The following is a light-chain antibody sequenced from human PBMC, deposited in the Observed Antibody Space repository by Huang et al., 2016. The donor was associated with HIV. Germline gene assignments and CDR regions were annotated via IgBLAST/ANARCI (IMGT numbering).Light chain of an antibody. Sequence: EVVLTQSPVTLSLSPGERATLSCRASQSISSYLAWYQQKPGQTPRLLIYDASNRATGIPARFSGSGSGTDFTLTISNLEPEDIAVYYCQQRSNWPPYTFGPGTKLEIK. CDR3: QQRSNWPPYT. V-gene: IGKV3-11*01. J-gene: IGKJ2*01. CDR1: QSISSY. CDR2: DAS.